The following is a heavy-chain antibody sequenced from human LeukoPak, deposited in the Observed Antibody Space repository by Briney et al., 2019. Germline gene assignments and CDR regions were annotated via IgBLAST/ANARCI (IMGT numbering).Heavy chain of an antibody. CDR2: IYHSGST. V-gene: IGHV4-59*12. CDR1: GGSISSYY. CDR3: ARGMATIQRTYYYYMDV. J-gene: IGHJ6*03. Sequence: SETLSLTCTVSGGSISSYYWSWIRQPPGKGLEWIGYIYHSGSTYYNPSLKSRVTISVDRSKNQFSLKLSSVTAADTAVYYCARGMATIQRTYYYYMDVWGKGTTVTVSS. D-gene: IGHD5-24*01.